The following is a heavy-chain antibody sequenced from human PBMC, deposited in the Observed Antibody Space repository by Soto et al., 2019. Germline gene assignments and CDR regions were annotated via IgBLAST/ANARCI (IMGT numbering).Heavy chain of an antibody. CDR1: GYTLTELS. Sequence: GASVKFSCKVSGYTLTELSMHWVRQAPGKGLEWMGGFDPEDGETIYAQKFQGRVTMTEDTSTDTAYMELSSLRSEDTAVYYCATHLLRSKRDYYYYYMDVWGKGTTVTVSS. CDR2: FDPEDGET. D-gene: IGHD4-17*01. V-gene: IGHV1-24*01. CDR3: ATHLLRSKRDYYYYYMDV. J-gene: IGHJ6*03.